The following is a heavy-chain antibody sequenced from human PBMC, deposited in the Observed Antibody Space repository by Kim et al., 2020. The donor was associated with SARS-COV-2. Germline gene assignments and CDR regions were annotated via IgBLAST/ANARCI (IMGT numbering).Heavy chain of an antibody. CDR2: IYAGDSDT. J-gene: IGHJ3*01. V-gene: IGHV5-51*01. CDR3: ARDGSGSYYNWDAFDV. Sequence: GESLKISCKGSGYSFNSYWIGWVRQMPEKGLEWVGIIYAGDSDTRYSPSFQGQVSISADKSISTAYLQWTSLKASDTAMYYCARDGSGSYYNWDAFDVWGQGTMVTVSS. CDR1: GYSFNSYW. D-gene: IGHD3-10*01.